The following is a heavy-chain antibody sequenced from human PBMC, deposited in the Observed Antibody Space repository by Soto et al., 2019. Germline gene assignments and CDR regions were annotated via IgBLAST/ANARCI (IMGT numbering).Heavy chain of an antibody. V-gene: IGHV3-74*01. CDR3: ARGTEMDHDVGDH. Sequence: EVQLVESGGGLVQPGGSLRLSCAASGFTFSNYWMHWVRQVPRKGLVWVSRISSDGSSTSYADSVKGRFIISRDNAKNTLYLQVNSLRAEDTAVYYCARGTEMDHDVGDHWGQGTLVAVSS. CDR1: GFTFSNYW. CDR2: ISSDGSST. J-gene: IGHJ4*02.